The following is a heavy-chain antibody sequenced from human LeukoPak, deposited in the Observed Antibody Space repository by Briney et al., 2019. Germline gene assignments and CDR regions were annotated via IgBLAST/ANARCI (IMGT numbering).Heavy chain of an antibody. V-gene: IGHV1-18*01. Sequence: ASVKVSCKASGYTFTSYGISWVRQAPGQGLEWMGWISAYNGNTNYAQKLQGRVTMTTDTSTSTAYMELRSLRSDDTAVYYCARNYDFWSGYLNHYYGMDVWGQGTTVTVSS. CDR3: ARNYDFWSGYLNHYYGMDV. D-gene: IGHD3-3*01. CDR1: GYTFTSYG. CDR2: ISAYNGNT. J-gene: IGHJ6*02.